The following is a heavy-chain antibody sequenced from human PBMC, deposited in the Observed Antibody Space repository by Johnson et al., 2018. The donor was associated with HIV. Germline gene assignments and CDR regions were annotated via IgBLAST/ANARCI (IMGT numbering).Heavy chain of an antibody. CDR1: GFTFSSYA. CDR3: AKGWDPMTTVNTFAFDI. CDR2: ISIEGSNK. Sequence: QMLLVESGGGVVQPGRSLRLSCAASGFTFSSYAMHWVRQAPGTGLEWGAVISIEGSNKYYAESVKGRFHRSRDNSKNTLYLQMNTLRAEDAAVYYCAKGWDPMTTVNTFAFDIWGQGTMVTVSS. J-gene: IGHJ3*02. D-gene: IGHD4-11*01. V-gene: IGHV3-30*04.